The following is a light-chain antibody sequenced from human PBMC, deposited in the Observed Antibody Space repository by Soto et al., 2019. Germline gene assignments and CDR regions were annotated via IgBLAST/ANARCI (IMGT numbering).Light chain of an antibody. CDR2: AAS. V-gene: IGKV1-9*01. Sequence: DIQLTQSPSFLSASVGDKVTITCRASQGIYSYLAWYQQKPGKAPKLLIYAASTLQSGVPSRFSGSESGTEFTLTISNLQPEDFATYYCQQLNRYPLFGGGTQVEIK. CDR3: QQLNRYPL. J-gene: IGKJ4*01. CDR1: QGIYSY.